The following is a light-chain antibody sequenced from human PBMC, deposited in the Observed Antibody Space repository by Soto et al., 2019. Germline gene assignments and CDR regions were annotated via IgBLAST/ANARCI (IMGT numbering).Light chain of an antibody. J-gene: IGLJ1*01. CDR1: SSDVGGYNY. CDR3: SSYRSSSTVYV. CDR2: DVS. V-gene: IGLV2-14*01. Sequence: QSVLTQPASVSGSPGQSITISCTGTSSDVGGYNYVSWYQQHPGEAPKLLIYDVSNQPSGVSNRFSGSKSGNTASLTISGLQAEDEADYYCSSYRSSSTVYVFGTGTKLTVL.